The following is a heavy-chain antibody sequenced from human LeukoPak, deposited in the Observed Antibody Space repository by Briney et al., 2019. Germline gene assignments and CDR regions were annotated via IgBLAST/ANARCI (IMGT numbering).Heavy chain of an antibody. CDR3: ATANSGYVWGSYRYGYNWFDP. J-gene: IGHJ5*02. D-gene: IGHD3-16*02. V-gene: IGHV1-24*01. CDR1: GYTLTELS. Sequence: ASVKVSCKVSGYTLTELSMHWVRQAPGKGLEWMGGFDPEVGETIYAQKFQGRVTMTEDTSTDTAYMELSSLRSEDTAVYYCATANSGYVWGSYRYGYNWFDPWGQGTLVTVSS. CDR2: FDPEVGET.